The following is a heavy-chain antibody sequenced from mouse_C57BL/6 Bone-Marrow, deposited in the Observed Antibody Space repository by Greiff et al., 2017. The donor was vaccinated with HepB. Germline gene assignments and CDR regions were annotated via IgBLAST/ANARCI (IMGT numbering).Heavy chain of an antibody. CDR2: IWRGGST. CDR3: ANNYGGVLTY. V-gene: IGHV2-5*01. D-gene: IGHD1-2*01. Sequence: QVQLKESGPGLVQPSQRLSITCTVSGFSLTSYGVHWVRQSPGKGLEWLGVIWRGGSTDYNAASMSRLSITKDNSKSQVFFKMNSLQADDTAIYYCANNYGGVLTYWGQGTLVTVSA. J-gene: IGHJ3*01. CDR1: GFSLTSYG.